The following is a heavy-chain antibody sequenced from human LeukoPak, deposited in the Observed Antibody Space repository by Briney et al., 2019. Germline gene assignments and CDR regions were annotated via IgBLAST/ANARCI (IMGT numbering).Heavy chain of an antibody. Sequence: ASVKVSCKASGYTFTDYSIHWVRQAPGQGLEWMGWINPNSGGTNYAQNFQGRVTMTRDTSISTAYMELSRLRSDDTAVYYCARGGSSAAWYGMDVWGQGTTVTVSS. D-gene: IGHD6-13*01. CDR3: ARGGSSAAWYGMDV. V-gene: IGHV1-2*02. CDR2: INPNSGGT. J-gene: IGHJ6*02. CDR1: GYTFTDYS.